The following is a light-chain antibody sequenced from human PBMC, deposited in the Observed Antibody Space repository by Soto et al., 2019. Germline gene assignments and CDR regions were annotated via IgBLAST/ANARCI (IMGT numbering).Light chain of an antibody. CDR3: QQYGSSFLT. V-gene: IGKV3-20*01. CDR2: GAS. J-gene: IGKJ3*01. Sequence: EIVLTQSPGTLSLSPWERATLSCRASQSVSNNYLAWYQQKPGQAPRLLIYGASNRATGIPDRFSGSGSGTDFTLTISRLEPEDFAVYYCQQYGSSFLTFGPGTKVDIK. CDR1: QSVSNNY.